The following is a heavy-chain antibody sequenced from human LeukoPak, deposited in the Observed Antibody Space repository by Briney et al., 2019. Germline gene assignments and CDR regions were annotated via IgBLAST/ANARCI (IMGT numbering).Heavy chain of an antibody. V-gene: IGHV4-59*01. Sequence: SETLSLTCTVSGGSMSSYYWNWIRQPPGKGLEWIGYIYYSGITNYTPSLKSRVTISVHTSKNQFSLKLSSVTAADTAVYYCARAPTDHTSANFNFEYWGQGTLVTVSS. CDR1: GGSMSSYY. CDR2: IYYSGIT. J-gene: IGHJ4*02. D-gene: IGHD2-2*01. CDR3: ARAPTDHTSANFNFEY.